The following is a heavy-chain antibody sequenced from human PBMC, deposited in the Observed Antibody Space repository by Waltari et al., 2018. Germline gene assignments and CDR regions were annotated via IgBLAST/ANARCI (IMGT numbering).Heavy chain of an antibody. V-gene: IGHV4-61*09. Sequence: QVQLQESGPGLVKPSQTLSLTCTVSGGSISSGSYYWSWIRQPAGKGLEWIGYIYTSGSTNYNPSLKSRVTISVDTSKNQCSLKLSSVTAADTAVYYCARDGSGSPVNWFDPWGQGTLVTVSS. J-gene: IGHJ5*02. CDR1: GGSISSGSYY. CDR2: IYTSGST. CDR3: ARDGSGSPVNWFDP. D-gene: IGHD1-26*01.